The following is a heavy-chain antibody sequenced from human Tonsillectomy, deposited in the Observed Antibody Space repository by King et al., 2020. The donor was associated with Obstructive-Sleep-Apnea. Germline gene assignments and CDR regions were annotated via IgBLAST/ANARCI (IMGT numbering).Heavy chain of an antibody. V-gene: IGHV3-30*18. CDR3: AKSPPITMIVVVPHGDYFDY. CDR1: GFTFSSYG. CDR2: ISYDGSNK. J-gene: IGHJ4*02. Sequence: VQLVESGGGVVQPGRSLRLSCAASGFTFSSYGMHWVRQAPGKGLEWVAVISYDGSNKYYADSVKGRFTISRDNSKNTLYLQMNSLRAEDKAVYYLAKSPPITMIVVVPHGDYFDYWGQGTLVTVSS. D-gene: IGHD3-22*01.